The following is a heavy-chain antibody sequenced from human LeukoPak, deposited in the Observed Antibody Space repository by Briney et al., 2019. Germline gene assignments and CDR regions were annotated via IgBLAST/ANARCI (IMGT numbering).Heavy chain of an antibody. CDR2: ISYDGSNQ. D-gene: IGHD6-19*01. V-gene: IGHV3-30*10. J-gene: IGHJ3*02. CDR1: GFTFSRFA. Sequence: PGGSLRLSCAATGFTFSRFAMHWVRQAPGKGLEWVAVISYDGSNQYTTDSVRGRFTISRDESRNTMSLQMNSLRPEDTAVYYCARLAVAGTKINDAFDIWGHGTMVSVSS. CDR3: ARLAVAGTKINDAFDI.